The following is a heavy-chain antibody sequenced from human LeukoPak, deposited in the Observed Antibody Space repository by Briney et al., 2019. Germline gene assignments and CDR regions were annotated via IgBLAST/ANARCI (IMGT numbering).Heavy chain of an antibody. CDR1: GYTFTSYA. J-gene: IGHJ6*03. CDR2: ISAYNGNT. CDR3: ARVQGSTSCSTDRFCYYYYYMDV. D-gene: IGHD2-2*01. Sequence: GASVKVSCKASGYTFTSYAMHWVRQAPGQRLEWMGWISAYNGNTNYAQKLQGRVTMTTDTSTSTAYMELRSLRSDDTVVYYCARVQGSTSCSTDRFCYYYYYMDVWGKGTTVTVSS. V-gene: IGHV1-18*01.